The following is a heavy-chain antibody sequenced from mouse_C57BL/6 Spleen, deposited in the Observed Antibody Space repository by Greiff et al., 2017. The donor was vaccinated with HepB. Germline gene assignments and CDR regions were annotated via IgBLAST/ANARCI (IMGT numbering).Heavy chain of an antibody. Sequence: EVKLMESGPELVKPGASVKISCKASGYSFTDYNMNWVKQSNGKSLEWIGVINPNYGTTSYNQKFKGKATLTVDQSSSTAYMQLNSLTSEDSAVYYCARRSLYGNNFDYWGQGTTLTVSS. CDR3: ARRSLYGNNFDY. J-gene: IGHJ2*01. CDR1: GYSFTDYN. D-gene: IGHD2-1*01. CDR2: INPNYGTT. V-gene: IGHV1-39*01.